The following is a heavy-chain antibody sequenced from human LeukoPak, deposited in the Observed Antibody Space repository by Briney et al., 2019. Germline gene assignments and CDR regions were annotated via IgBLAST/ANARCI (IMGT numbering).Heavy chain of an antibody. J-gene: IGHJ4*02. CDR3: ARKAGGIVGY. V-gene: IGHV4-38-2*02. D-gene: IGHD1-26*01. Sequence: PSETLSLTCTVSGYSISSGYYWGWIRQPPGKGLEWIGSIYHSGSTYYDPSLKSRVTISVDTSKNQFSLKLSSVTAADTAVYYCARKAGGIVGYWGQGTLVTVSS. CDR2: IYHSGST. CDR1: GYSISSGYY.